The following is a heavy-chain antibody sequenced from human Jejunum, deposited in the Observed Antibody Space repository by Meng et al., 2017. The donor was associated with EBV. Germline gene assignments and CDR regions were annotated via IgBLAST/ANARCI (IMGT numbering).Heavy chain of an antibody. CDR1: GGSISTDNW. J-gene: IGHJ4*02. V-gene: IGHV4-4*02. D-gene: IGHD5-24*01. CDR2: IHHSGST. Sequence: QVPLQELGPGLGKPSRTLSLTCAVSGGSISTDNWWSWVRQPPGKGLEYIGEIHHSGSTKYNPSLKSRVTISVDKSNNHFSLKLSSVTAADTAVYYCARDRGVEDYWGQGTLVTVSS. CDR3: ARDRGVEDY.